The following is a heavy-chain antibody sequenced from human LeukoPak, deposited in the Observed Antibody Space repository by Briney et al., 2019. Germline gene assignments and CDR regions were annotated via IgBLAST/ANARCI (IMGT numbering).Heavy chain of an antibody. Sequence: SEILSPTCTVSGGSISSSSYYWGWIRQPPGKGLEWIGSIYYSGSTYYNPSLKSRVTISVDTSKNQFSLKLSSVTAADTAVYYCARLTGIAVAQKWGQGTLVTVSS. CDR1: GGSISSSSYY. V-gene: IGHV4-39*01. J-gene: IGHJ4*02. CDR3: ARLTGIAVAQK. D-gene: IGHD6-19*01. CDR2: IYYSGST.